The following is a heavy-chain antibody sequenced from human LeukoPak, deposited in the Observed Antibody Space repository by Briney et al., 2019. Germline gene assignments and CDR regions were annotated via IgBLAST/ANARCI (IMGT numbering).Heavy chain of an antibody. V-gene: IGHV4-59*01. Sequence: SETLSLTCTVSGGSISSYYWSWIRQPPGKGLEWIGYIYYSGRTNYNPSLKSRVTISVDTSKNQFSLKLSSVTAADTAVYYCARGYYDFWSGYSYYFDYWGQGTLVTVSS. J-gene: IGHJ4*02. CDR3: ARGYYDFWSGYSYYFDY. CDR1: GGSISSYY. D-gene: IGHD3-3*01. CDR2: IYYSGRT.